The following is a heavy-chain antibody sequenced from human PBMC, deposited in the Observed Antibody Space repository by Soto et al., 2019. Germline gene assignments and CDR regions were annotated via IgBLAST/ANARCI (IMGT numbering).Heavy chain of an antibody. J-gene: IGHJ4*02. CDR1: GYTFTSYH. D-gene: IGHD2-2*02. CDR3: AAYCISTSCYIDY. Sequence: ASVKVSCRASGYTFTSYHRRCGRQAPGQGLEWMGIINPSGGSTSYAQKFQSRVTMTRDTSTSTVYMELSSLRSEDTAVYYCAAYCISTSCYIDYWGQGTLVTVSS. V-gene: IGHV1-46*01. CDR2: INPSGGST.